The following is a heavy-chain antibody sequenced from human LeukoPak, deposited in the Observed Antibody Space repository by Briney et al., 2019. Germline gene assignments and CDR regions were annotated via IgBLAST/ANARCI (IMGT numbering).Heavy chain of an antibody. CDR3: ARESITMVRGVIIEGEFDY. CDR1: GGSFSGYY. D-gene: IGHD3-10*01. J-gene: IGHJ4*02. CDR2: INHSGST. V-gene: IGHV4-34*01. Sequence: SETLSLTCAVNGGSFSGYYWSWIRQPPGKGLEWIGEINHSGSTNYNPSLKSRVTISVDTSKNQFSLKLSSVTAADTAVYYCARESITMVRGVIIEGEFDYWGQGTLVTVSS.